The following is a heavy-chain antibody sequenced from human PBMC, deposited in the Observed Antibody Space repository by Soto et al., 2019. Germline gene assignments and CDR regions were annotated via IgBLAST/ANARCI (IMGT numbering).Heavy chain of an antibody. CDR2: VHHSGIT. V-gene: IGHV4-38-2*01. CDR3: ARAGDTMIRGVIIMNYYGMDV. CDR1: GYSISSGYY. Sequence: LSLTCVVSGYSISSGYYWGWIRQPPGKGLEWIGNVHHSGITYYNPSLKSRVSISRDTSKNHYSLNLSSVTAADTAVYYCARAGDTMIRGVIIMNYYGMDVWGHGTTVTVSS. J-gene: IGHJ6*02. D-gene: IGHD3-10*01.